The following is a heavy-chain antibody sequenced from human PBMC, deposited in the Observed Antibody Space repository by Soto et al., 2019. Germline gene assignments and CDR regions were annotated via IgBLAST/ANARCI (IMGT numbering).Heavy chain of an antibody. CDR2: IGTAGDT. D-gene: IGHD4-17*01. V-gene: IGHV3-13*01. J-gene: IGHJ3*02. Sequence: EVQLVESGGGLVQPGGSLRLSCAASGFTFSSYDMHWVRQATGKGLEWVSAIGTAGDTYYPGSVKGRFTISRENAKNSLYLQMNSLRAGDTAVYYWARHDYGVDAFDIWGRGTMVTVSS. CDR3: ARHDYGVDAFDI. CDR1: GFTFSSYD.